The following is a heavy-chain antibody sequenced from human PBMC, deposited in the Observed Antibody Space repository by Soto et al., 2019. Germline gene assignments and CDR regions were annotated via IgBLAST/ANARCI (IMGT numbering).Heavy chain of an antibody. CDR2: IYAGDCDT. V-gene: IGHV5-51*01. CDR1: GYRFTSSW. CDR3: ARRTDGTGDYIDN. Sequence: EVQLVQSGAEVKKPGESLKISCKGSGYRFTSSWIAWVGQMPGKGLEWMGIIYAGDCDTRYGPSFQGQVTISADKSISSAYLQWSSLQASHTAMYLCARRTDGTGDYIDNWGQEILITVSS. J-gene: IGHJ4*02. D-gene: IGHD3-10*01.